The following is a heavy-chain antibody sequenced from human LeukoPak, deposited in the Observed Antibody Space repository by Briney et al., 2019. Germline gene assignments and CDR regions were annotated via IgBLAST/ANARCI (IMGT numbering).Heavy chain of an antibody. J-gene: IGHJ3*01. CDR3: AKKMSILTNLGAFEL. Sequence: GGSLRLSSAASGFTFNMYAMSWVPQTPEKGLEWVSGLSGTGGRPYYADSVKGRFTISRDNSKNTVYLQMNRLRAEDTAVYFCAKKMSILTNLGAFELWGQGTMVTVSS. CDR2: LSGTGGRP. V-gene: IGHV3-23*01. CDR1: GFTFNMYA. D-gene: IGHD5-24*01.